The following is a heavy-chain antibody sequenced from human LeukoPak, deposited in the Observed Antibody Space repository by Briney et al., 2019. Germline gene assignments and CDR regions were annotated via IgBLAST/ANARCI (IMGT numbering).Heavy chain of an antibody. V-gene: IGHV3-23*01. D-gene: IGHD3-22*01. J-gene: IGHJ4*02. CDR1: GFTFSSYA. CDR2: ISGSGIGGRT. CDR3: AKDFFEGTNDYYDSSGYPQDDY. Sequence: GGSLRLSCAASGFTFSSYAMSWFRQAPGKGLEWVSGISGSGIGGRTHYADSVKGRFTISRDNSKNTLYLQMNSLRAEDTAVYYCAKDFFEGTNDYYDSSGYPQDDYWGQGTLVTVSS.